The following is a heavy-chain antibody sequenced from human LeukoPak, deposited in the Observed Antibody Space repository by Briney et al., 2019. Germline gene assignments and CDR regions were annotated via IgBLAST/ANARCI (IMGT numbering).Heavy chain of an antibody. CDR2: TSVNGAVT. CDR3: ARDRDGDEDFDY. D-gene: IGHD4-17*01. J-gene: IGHJ4*02. Sequence: QPGGSLRLSCAFSGFTINDYGVNWVRRAPGKGLEWLSHTSVNGAVTTYADSVKGRFTISSDTATNSLYLQLNSLTVGDTAMYYCARDRDGDEDFDYWGRGTLVTVSS. CDR1: GFTINDYG. V-gene: IGHV3-48*01.